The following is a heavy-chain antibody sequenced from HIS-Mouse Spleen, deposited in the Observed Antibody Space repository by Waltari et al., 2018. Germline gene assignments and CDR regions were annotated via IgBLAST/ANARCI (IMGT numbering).Heavy chain of an antibody. Sequence: EVQLLESGGGLVQPGGSLRLSCAASGFTFRSYAMSWVRQAPGKGLEWVSAISGSGGSTYYADSVKGRFTISRDNSKNTLYLQMNSLRAEDTAVYYCATRGRIAARRAEYFQHWGQGTLVTVSS. J-gene: IGHJ1*01. D-gene: IGHD6-6*01. CDR1: GFTFRSYA. CDR3: ATRGRIAARRAEYFQH. V-gene: IGHV3-23*01. CDR2: ISGSGGST.